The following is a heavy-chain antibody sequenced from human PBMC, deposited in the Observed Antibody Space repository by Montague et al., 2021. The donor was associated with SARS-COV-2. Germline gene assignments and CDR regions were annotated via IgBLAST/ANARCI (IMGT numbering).Heavy chain of an antibody. CDR2: INHSGTT. V-gene: IGHV4-34*01. J-gene: IGHJ6*03. Sequence: SETLSLTCAAFDGSFSDFYWSWIRQPPGKGLEWIAEINHSGTTXXXPSXKGRVTISVDTSKNQFSLKLNSVTAADAAVYHCASGDDNGSGYLDVWGKGTTVTVSS. CDR1: DGSFSDFY. CDR3: ASGDDNGSGYLDV. D-gene: IGHD1-26*01.